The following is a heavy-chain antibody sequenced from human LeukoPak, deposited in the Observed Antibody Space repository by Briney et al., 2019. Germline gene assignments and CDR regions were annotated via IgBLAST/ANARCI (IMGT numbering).Heavy chain of an antibody. CDR3: AIIVGATGSGYFDY. D-gene: IGHD1-26*01. CDR1: GFTFSSYA. Sequence: GGSLRLSCAASGFTFSSYAMSWVRQAPGKGLEWVSAISGSGGSTYYADSVKGRFTISGDNSKNTLYLQMNSLRAEDTAVYYCAIIVGATGSGYFDYWGQGTLVTVSS. J-gene: IGHJ4*02. V-gene: IGHV3-23*01. CDR2: ISGSGGST.